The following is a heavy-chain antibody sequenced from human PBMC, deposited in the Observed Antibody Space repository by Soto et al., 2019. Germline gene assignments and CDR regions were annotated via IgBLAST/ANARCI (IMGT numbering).Heavy chain of an antibody. CDR1: GFTFSSYA. D-gene: IGHD3-3*01. CDR2: ISYDGSNK. CDR3: ARDLTIFGVVIIGPGAFDI. V-gene: IGHV3-30-3*01. J-gene: IGHJ3*02. Sequence: RLSCAASGFTFSSYAMHWVRQAPGKGLEWVAIISYDGSNKYYADSVKGRLTISRDNAKNTLYLQMNSLRAEDTAVYYCARDLTIFGVVIIGPGAFDIWGQGTMVTVSS.